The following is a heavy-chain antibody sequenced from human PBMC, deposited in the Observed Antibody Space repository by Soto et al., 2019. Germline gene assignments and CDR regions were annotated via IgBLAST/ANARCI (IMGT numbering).Heavy chain of an antibody. CDR2: ISGSGGST. V-gene: IGHV3-23*01. J-gene: IGHJ4*02. CDR1: GFTFGSYA. CDR3: ARARRFDWLLYYDY. Sequence: GGSLRLSCAASGFTFGSYAINWVRQAPGKGLEWVSTISGSGGSTYYADSVKGRFTISRDNSKNTLFLQMNSLRAEDTAVYYCARARRFDWLLYYDYWGQGTLVTVSS. D-gene: IGHD3-9*01.